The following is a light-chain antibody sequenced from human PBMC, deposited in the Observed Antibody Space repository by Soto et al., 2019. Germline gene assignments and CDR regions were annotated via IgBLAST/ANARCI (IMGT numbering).Light chain of an antibody. CDR1: QSVSSSY. Sequence: IVLTQSPATLSLSPGERATLSCRASQSVSSSYLAWYQQKPGQAPRLLIYGASSRATGIPDRFSGSGSGTDFTLTITGLQSEDFATYYCQQHGSFGQGTKVDIK. CDR2: GAS. J-gene: IGKJ1*01. CDR3: QQHGS. V-gene: IGKV3-20*01.